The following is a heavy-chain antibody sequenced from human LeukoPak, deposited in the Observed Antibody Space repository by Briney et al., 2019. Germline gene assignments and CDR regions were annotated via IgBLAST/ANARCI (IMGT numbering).Heavy chain of an antibody. CDR3: ARVPPYYDILTGYSRGPWFDP. CDR2: IDRDDDK. V-gene: IGHV2-70*01. CDR1: GFSLSTSGMC. D-gene: IGHD3-9*01. Sequence: SCPALVKPTQTLTLTCTFSGFSLSTSGMCVSWICQPPIKSLEWLALIDRDDDKYYSTSLKTRLTISNDTSKNQVVLTMTNMDPVDTATYYCARVPPYYDILTGYSRGPWFDPWGQGTLDTLSS. J-gene: IGHJ5*02.